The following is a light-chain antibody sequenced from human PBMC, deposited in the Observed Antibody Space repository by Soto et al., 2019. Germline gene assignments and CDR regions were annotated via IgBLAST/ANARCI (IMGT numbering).Light chain of an antibody. V-gene: IGKV3-20*01. Sequence: EIVLTQSPGTLSLSPVERATLSCRASQSFSSSYLAWYQQKPGQAPRLLIYGASSRATGIPDRFSGSGSGTDFTLTISSLQPDDFATYYCQHYNSYSEAFGQGTKV. CDR1: QSFSSSY. J-gene: IGKJ1*01. CDR3: QHYNSYSEA. CDR2: GAS.